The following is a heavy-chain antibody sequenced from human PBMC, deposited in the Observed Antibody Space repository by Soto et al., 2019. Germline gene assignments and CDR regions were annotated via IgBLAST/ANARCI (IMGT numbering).Heavy chain of an antibody. CDR2: VSGSGSIT. V-gene: IGHV3-23*01. J-gene: IGHJ6*04. Sequence: GGSLRLSCAASGFIFSSYAMSWVRQAPGKGLEWVSAVSGSGSITYYADSVKGRFAISRAKSKNTLSLQMNSLRAEDTAIYYCAKSPEGYCSGGGCYRGRQMDVWGKGTTVTVSS. CDR3: AKSPEGYCSGGGCYRGRQMDV. D-gene: IGHD2-15*01. CDR1: GFIFSSYA.